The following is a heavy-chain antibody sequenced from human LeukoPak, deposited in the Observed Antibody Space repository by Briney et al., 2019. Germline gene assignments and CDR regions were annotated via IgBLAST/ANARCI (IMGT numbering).Heavy chain of an antibody. V-gene: IGHV4-59*12. CDR1: GGSIGSYS. CDR2: VYYSGST. J-gene: IGHJ4*02. CDR3: AREVVAAAEVDY. Sequence: PSETLSLTCTVSGGSIGSYSWNWIRQSPGTGLEWIGYVYYSGSTMYNPSLRSRVTISVDTSKNQFSLKLSSVTAADTAVYYCAREVVAAAEVDYWGQGTLVTVSS. D-gene: IGHD6-13*01.